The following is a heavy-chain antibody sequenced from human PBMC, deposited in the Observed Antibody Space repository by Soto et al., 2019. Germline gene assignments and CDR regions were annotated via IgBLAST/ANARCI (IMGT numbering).Heavy chain of an antibody. CDR1: GFTFSSYD. CDR3: AREIVTPGHWYFDV. Sequence: QPVGSLRLSCAASGFTFSSYDMHWVRQTAGKSLELVSSIGAAGDPHYSDSVKGRFTISRENAKNSLYLQMNSLRAGDTAVYYCAREIVTPGHWYFDVWGRGTLVTVSS. J-gene: IGHJ2*01. CDR2: IGAAGDP. V-gene: IGHV3-13*05. D-gene: IGHD2-2*01.